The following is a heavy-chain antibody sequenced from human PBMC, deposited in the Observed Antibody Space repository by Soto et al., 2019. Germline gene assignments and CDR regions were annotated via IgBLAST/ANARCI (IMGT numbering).Heavy chain of an antibody. CDR3: ARGVYSGSYFFDY. V-gene: IGHV4-59*01. J-gene: IGHJ4*02. CDR1: GGSISRYY. D-gene: IGHD1-26*01. Sequence: PSETLSVTCTVSGGSISRYYWSWIRQPPGKGLEWIGYIYYSGSTNYNPSLKSRVTISVDTSKNQFSLKLSSVTAADTAVYYCARGVYSGSYFFDYWGQGTLVTGSS. CDR2: IYYSGST.